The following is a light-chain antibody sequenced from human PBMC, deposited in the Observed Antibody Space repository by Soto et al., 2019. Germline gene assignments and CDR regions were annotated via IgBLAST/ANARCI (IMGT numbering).Light chain of an antibody. V-gene: IGKV3-11*01. CDR1: QSIGTS. CDR3: QQRSQLPLT. Sequence: EIVLTQSPATLSLSPGERATLSCRASQSIGTSLDWYQQKPGQVPRLLIFDAFDRATGMPARFSGSGSGTDFTLTISNLEPDDFAVYYCQQRSQLPLTFGGGTKVEIK. J-gene: IGKJ4*01. CDR2: DAF.